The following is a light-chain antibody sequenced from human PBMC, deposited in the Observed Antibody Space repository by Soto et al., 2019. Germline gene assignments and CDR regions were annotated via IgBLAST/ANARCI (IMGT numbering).Light chain of an antibody. Sequence: EIVLTQSPGTLSLSPGERATLSCRASQSVSSSYLAWYQQKPGQAPRLLIYGASSRATGIPDRFSGSGSGTDFSLTISRLEPVDFAVYYCLQYGSSPWTFGEGTKLEIK. CDR2: GAS. V-gene: IGKV3-20*01. CDR3: LQYGSSPWT. CDR1: QSVSSSY. J-gene: IGKJ2*02.